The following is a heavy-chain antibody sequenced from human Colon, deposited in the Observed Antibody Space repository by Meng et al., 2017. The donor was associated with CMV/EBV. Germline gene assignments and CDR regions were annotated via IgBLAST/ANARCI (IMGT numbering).Heavy chain of an antibody. Sequence: SGSCTRRKKCWSWSSKPPGREMGGIGEIIHSGNTSYTPSLKSRVTISVDKSRNQFSLKLSPVTAADTAVYYCARDLTVVRGVLDYWSQGTLVTVSS. CDR1: GSCTRRKKC. V-gene: IGHV4-4*02. CDR2: IIHSGNT. D-gene: IGHD3-10*01. CDR3: ARDLTVVRGVLDY. J-gene: IGHJ4*02.